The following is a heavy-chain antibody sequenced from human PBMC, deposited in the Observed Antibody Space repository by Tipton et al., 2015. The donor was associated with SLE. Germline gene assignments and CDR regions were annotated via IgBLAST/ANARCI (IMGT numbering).Heavy chain of an antibody. CDR3: ARGSVFLPDF. CDR2: NNHSGTT. Sequence: LRISCTVYGGSLSGYFWTWIRQPPGKGLEWIGKNNHSGTTNYNPSLKSRVTISLDTSKKQFYLRGSSVTALGTAVYYCARGSVFLPDFGGEGTRVPVSP. J-gene: IGHJ4*02. V-gene: IGHV4-34*01. D-gene: IGHD3-16*01. CDR1: GGSLSGYF.